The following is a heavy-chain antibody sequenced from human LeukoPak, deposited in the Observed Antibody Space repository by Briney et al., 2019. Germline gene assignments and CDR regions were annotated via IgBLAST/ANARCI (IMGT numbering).Heavy chain of an antibody. CDR1: GFTFDDYT. V-gene: IGHV3-43*01. CDR2: ISWDGGST. CDR3: ARDRYYYDSSGYYLGAFDI. Sequence: GGSLRLSCAASGFTFDDYTMHWVRQAPGKGLEWVSLISWDGGSTYYADSVKGRFTISRDNAKNSLYLQMNSLRAEDTAVYYCARDRYYYDSSGYYLGAFDIWGQGTMVTVSS. D-gene: IGHD3-22*01. J-gene: IGHJ3*02.